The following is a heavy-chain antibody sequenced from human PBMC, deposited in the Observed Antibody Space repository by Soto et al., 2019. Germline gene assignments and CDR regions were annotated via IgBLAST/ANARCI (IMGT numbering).Heavy chain of an antibody. CDR2: IYYRSKWFH. CDR1: GDSVSSNGAC. J-gene: IGHJ6*02. CDR3: ARVHCSAGTCLYGLDF. V-gene: IGHV6-1*01. Sequence: PSQTLSLTCVISGDSVSSNGACWNWIRQSPSRGIRGLGRIYYRSKWFHDYAASVESRMAINPDTSRNQFSRQLNYVTPEDTAVYYCARVHCSAGTCLYGLDFWGQGTTVTVSS. D-gene: IGHD2-15*01.